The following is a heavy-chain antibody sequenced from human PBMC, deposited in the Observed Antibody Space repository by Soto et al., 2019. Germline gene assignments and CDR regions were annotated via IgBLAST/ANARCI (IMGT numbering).Heavy chain of an antibody. Sequence: PSETLSLTCTVSGGSISSGGYYWSWIRQHPGKGLEWIGYIYYSGTTYYNPSLKSRVSISVDTSKNQFSLKLSSVTAADTAVYYCARDQDYSIDYWGQGTLVTVS. V-gene: IGHV4-31*03. J-gene: IGHJ4*02. D-gene: IGHD2-15*01. CDR2: IYYSGTT. CDR3: ARDQDYSIDY. CDR1: GGSISSGGYY.